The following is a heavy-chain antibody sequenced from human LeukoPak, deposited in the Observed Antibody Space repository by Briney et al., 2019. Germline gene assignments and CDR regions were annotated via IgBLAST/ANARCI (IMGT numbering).Heavy chain of an antibody. CDR1: GGSISGSSYY. V-gene: IGHV4-39*01. CDR2: IYHSGST. J-gene: IGHJ5*02. Sequence: LETLSLTCTVSGGSISGSSYYWGWIRQPPGKGLEWIGIIYHSGSTYYNPSLKRRVTISVDTSKNQFSLKLSSVTAADTAVYYCATYSISEGWFDPWGQGTLVTVFS. D-gene: IGHD4-11*01. CDR3: ATYSISEGWFDP.